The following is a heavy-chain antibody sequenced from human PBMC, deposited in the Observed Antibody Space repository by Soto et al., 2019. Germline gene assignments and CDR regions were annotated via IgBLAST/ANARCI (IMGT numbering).Heavy chain of an antibody. D-gene: IGHD6-19*01. CDR3: AAGYSSGESPD. CDR1: GFTFSNAW. V-gene: IGHV3-15*01. J-gene: IGHJ4*02. Sequence: EVQLVESGGGLVKPGGSLRLSCAVSGFTFSNAWMSWVRQAPGKGLEWVGRIKSKTDGGSTDYGAPVKGRFTISGDDSKNTVYLQMTSLKTADTAVYFCAAGYSSGESPDWGQGALVTVSS. CDR2: IKSKTDGGST.